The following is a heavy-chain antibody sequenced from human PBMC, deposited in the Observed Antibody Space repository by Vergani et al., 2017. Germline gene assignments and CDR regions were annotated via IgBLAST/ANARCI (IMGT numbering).Heavy chain of an antibody. CDR3: ARGLGPAANSFYYCYYMDV. V-gene: IGHV1-69*01. Sequence: QVQLVQSGAEVKQPGSSVKVSCKASGGTFSSYAISWVRQAPGQGLEWMGGIIPIFGTANYAQKFQGRVTITADESTSTAYMELSSLRSEDTAVYYCARGLGPAANSFYYCYYMDVWGKGTTVTVSS. CDR2: IIPIFGTA. CDR1: GGTFSSYA. J-gene: IGHJ6*03. D-gene: IGHD2-2*01.